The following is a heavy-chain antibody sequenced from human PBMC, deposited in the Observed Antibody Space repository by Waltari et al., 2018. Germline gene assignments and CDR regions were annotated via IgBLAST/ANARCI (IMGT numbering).Heavy chain of an antibody. J-gene: IGHJ4*02. CDR2: FDPEDGET. D-gene: IGHD2-15*01. Sequence: QVQLVQSGAEVKKPGASVKVSCKVSGYTLTELSMHWVRQAPGNGLEWMGGFDPEDGETIYAQKFQGRVTMTEDTSTDTAYMELSSLRSEDTAVYYCATVLRRYCSGGSCYTFDYWGQGTLVTVSS. V-gene: IGHV1-24*01. CDR1: GYTLTELS. CDR3: ATVLRRYCSGGSCYTFDY.